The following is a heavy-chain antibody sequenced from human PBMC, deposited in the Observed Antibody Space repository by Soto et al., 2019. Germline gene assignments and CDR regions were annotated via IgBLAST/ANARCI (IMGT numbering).Heavy chain of an antibody. V-gene: IGHV4-39*01. CDR3: VDTAMVLSIRNSSFGWQYYFDY. D-gene: IGHD5-18*01. Sequence: SETLSLTCTVSGGSISSSSYYWGWIRQPPGKGLEWIGSIYYSGSTYYNPSLKSRVTISVDTSKNQFSLKLSSVTAADTAVYYCVDTAMVLSIRNSSFGWQYYFDYWGQGTLVTVSS. CDR2: IYYSGST. J-gene: IGHJ4*02. CDR1: GGSISSSSYY.